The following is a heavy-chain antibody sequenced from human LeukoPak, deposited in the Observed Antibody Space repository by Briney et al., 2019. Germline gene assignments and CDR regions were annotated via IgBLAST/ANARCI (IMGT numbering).Heavy chain of an antibody. J-gene: IGHJ5*02. CDR2: IRYDGSNK. CDR3: ARQYSGYLRNWFDP. D-gene: IGHD5-12*01. Sequence: PGGSLRLSCAASGFTFSSYGMHWVRQAPGKGLEWVAFIRYDGSNKYYADSVKGRFTISRDNSKNTLYLQMNSLRAEDTAVYYCARQYSGYLRNWFDPWGQGTLVTVSS. CDR1: GFTFSSYG. V-gene: IGHV3-30*02.